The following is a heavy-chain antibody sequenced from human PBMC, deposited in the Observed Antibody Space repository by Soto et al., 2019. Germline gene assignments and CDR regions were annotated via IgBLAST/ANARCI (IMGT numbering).Heavy chain of an antibody. V-gene: IGHV3-30*18. D-gene: IGHD5-18*01. CDR3: AKGSGYSYGYVDY. CDR2: ISYDGSNK. CDR1: GFTFSSYG. J-gene: IGHJ4*02. Sequence: GGSLRLSCAASGFTFSSYGMHWVRQAPGKGLEWVAVISYDGSNKYYADPVKGRFTISRDNSKNTLYLQMNSLRAEDTAVYYCAKGSGYSYGYVDYWGQGTLVTVSS.